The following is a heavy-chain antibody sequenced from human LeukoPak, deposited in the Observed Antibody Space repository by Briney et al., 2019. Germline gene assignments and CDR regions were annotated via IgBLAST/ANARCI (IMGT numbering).Heavy chain of an antibody. D-gene: IGHD6-19*01. Sequence: PGGSLRLSCAASGFTFSTYAINWVRQAPGKGLEWVSGIVGDGSILRYADSVKGRFTISRDNSKNTLYLQMNSLRAEDTAVYYCARAAPRLGSGWYSHDWYWGQGTLVTVSS. CDR3: ARAAPRLGSGWYSHDWY. V-gene: IGHV3-23*01. J-gene: IGHJ4*02. CDR2: IVGDGSIL. CDR1: GFTFSTYA.